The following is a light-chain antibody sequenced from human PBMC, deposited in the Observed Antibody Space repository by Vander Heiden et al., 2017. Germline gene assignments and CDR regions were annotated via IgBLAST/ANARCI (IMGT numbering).Light chain of an antibody. Sequence: QSVLTQPPSVSAAPGQKVTISCPGSNSNIGNDFVSWYQHLPRTAPKLLIYDTYKRPSGIPDRFSASKSGTSATLDITGLQTGDEADYYCVAWDSSLSARLFGGGTKLTVL. V-gene: IGLV1-51*01. CDR2: DTY. J-gene: IGLJ3*02. CDR3: VAWDSSLSARL. CDR1: NSNIGNDF.